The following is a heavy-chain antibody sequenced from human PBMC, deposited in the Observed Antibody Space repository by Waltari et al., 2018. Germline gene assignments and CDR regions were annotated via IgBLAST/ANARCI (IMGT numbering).Heavy chain of an antibody. CDR3: AKSLGISRLDIAATGPDY. J-gene: IGHJ4*02. CDR1: GFAFSSYT. D-gene: IGHD6-6*01. Sequence: EVQLLQSGGGLEQPGGSLRLSCTASGFAFSSYTMTWVPQAPGKGLGVVSAGRGSTQKNNYAESVKGRFTISRDNSKNTVDLQMDGLRVEDSAMYYCAKSLGISRLDIAATGPDYWGRGSLVTVSS. CDR2: GRGSTQKN. V-gene: IGHV3-23*01.